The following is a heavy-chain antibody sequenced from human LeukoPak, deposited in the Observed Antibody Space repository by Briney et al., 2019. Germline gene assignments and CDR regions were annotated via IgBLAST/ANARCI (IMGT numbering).Heavy chain of an antibody. J-gene: IGHJ4*02. V-gene: IGHV3-43D*03. CDR1: GFTFDDYA. Sequence: GGSLRLSCAASGFTFDDYAMHWVRQAPGKGLEWVSLISWEGGSTYYADSVKGRFTISRDNSKNSLYLEMNSLRAEDTALYYCAKGGYDPDYYFDYWGQGTLVTVSS. CDR2: ISWEGGST. D-gene: IGHD3-16*01. CDR3: AKGGYDPDYYFDY.